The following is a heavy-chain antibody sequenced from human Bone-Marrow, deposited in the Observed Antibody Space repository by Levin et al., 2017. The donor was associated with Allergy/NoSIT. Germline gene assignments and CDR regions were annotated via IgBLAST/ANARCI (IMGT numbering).Heavy chain of an antibody. Sequence: ETLSLTCAASGFTFNTNWMHWVRQAPGKGLVWVSRINGDGGGTSYADAVKGRFTISRDNAKNTLYLQMDSLRAEDTAMYYCARDLGVTARSSDYWGRGTPVTVSS. CDR3: ARDLGVTARSSDY. J-gene: IGHJ4*02. CDR1: GFTFNTNW. V-gene: IGHV3-74*01. CDR2: INGDGGGT. D-gene: IGHD2-21*02.